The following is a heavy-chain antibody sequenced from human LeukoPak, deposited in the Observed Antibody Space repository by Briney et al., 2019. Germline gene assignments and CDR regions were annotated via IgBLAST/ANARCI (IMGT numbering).Heavy chain of an antibody. J-gene: IGHJ3*02. V-gene: IGHV1-2*02. CDR1: GYTFTGYY. CDR2: INPNSGGT. Sequence: ASVKVSCKASGYTFTGYYMHWVRQAPGQGLEWMGWINPNSGGTNYAQKFQGRVTMTRDTSTSTAYMELSRLRSDDTAVYYCARVGEQWLANDAFDIWGQGTMVTVSS. CDR3: ARVGEQWLANDAFDI. D-gene: IGHD6-19*01.